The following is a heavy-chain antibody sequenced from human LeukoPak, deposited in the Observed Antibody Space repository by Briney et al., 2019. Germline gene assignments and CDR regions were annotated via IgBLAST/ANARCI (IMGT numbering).Heavy chain of an antibody. CDR3: ANNDYNLPEA. CDR1: GFTLSNYD. CDR2: ISGRGGRT. D-gene: IGHD5-24*01. Sequence: GGSLRLSCAASGFTLSNYDMSWVRQAPGKGLAWVSAISGRGGRTYYADSVKGRFTISRDNPKNTLYLQMNSLRAEDTAVYYCANNDYNLPEAWGQGTLVTVSS. V-gene: IGHV3-23*01. J-gene: IGHJ5*02.